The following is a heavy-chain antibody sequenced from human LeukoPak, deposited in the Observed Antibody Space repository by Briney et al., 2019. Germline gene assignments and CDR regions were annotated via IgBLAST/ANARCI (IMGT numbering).Heavy chain of an antibody. CDR1: GFTFSNAW. J-gene: IGHJ4*02. D-gene: IGHD1-26*01. CDR3: ARDYGATSSYYFDY. CDR2: INHSGST. Sequence: GSLRLSCAASGFTFSNAWMSWIRQPPGKGLEWIGEINHSGSTNYNPSLKSRVTISVDTSKNQFSLKLSSVTAADTAVYYCARDYGATSSYYFDYWGQGTLVTVSS. V-gene: IGHV4-34*01.